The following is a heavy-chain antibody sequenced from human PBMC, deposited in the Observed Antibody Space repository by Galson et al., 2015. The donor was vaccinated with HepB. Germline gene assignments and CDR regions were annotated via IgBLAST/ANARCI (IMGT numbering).Heavy chain of an antibody. CDR2: ISPYNRDT. CDR3: ARGALVAVVGGTQNNWFAP. CDR1: GYTFSTYS. Sequence: SVKVSCKASGYTFSTYSITWVRQAPGQGLEWMGRISPYNRDTKYARKVQGRVTMTTDTFTSTAYMEVRSLRYDDTAVYYCARGALVAVVGGTQNNWFAPWGQGTLVTVSS. J-gene: IGHJ5*02. D-gene: IGHD2-15*01. V-gene: IGHV1-18*01.